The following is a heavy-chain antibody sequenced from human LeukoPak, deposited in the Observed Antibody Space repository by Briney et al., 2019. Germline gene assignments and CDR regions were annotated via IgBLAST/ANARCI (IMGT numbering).Heavy chain of an antibody. Sequence: SETLSLTCAVYGGSFSGYYWSWIRQPPGKGLEWIGEINHSGSTNYNPSLKSRVTISVDTSKNQFSLKLSSVTAADTAVYYCARDRSSSGYYYYYMDVWGKGTTVTVSS. D-gene: IGHD6-6*01. J-gene: IGHJ6*03. CDR1: GGSFSGYY. V-gene: IGHV4-34*01. CDR3: ARDRSSSGYYYYYMDV. CDR2: INHSGST.